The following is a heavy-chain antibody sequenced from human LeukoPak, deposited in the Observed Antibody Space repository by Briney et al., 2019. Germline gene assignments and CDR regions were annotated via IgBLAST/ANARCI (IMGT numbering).Heavy chain of an antibody. CDR1: GFSFSSYW. J-gene: IGHJ5*02. CDR2: IKQDGSDK. V-gene: IGHV3-7*02. Sequence: GGSLRLSCAASGFSFSSYWMSWVRQAPGKGLEWVANIKQDGSDKYYMDSVKGRLTISRDNSKNSLYLQMDSLRAEDTAVYYCARAGPPAFDPWGQGTLVTVSS. CDR3: ARAGPPAFDP.